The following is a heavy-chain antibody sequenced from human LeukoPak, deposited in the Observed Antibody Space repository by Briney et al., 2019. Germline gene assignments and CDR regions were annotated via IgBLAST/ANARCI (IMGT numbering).Heavy chain of an antibody. CDR2: INWNGGST. D-gene: IGHD3-22*01. V-gene: IGHV3-20*04. CDR3: ARGYYYDSSGYYYGHAY. CDR1: GFTFDDYG. J-gene: IGHJ4*02. Sequence: GARRLSCAASGFTFDDYGMSWVRQAPGKGLEWVSGINWNGGSTGYADSVKGRFTISRDNAKNSLYLQMNSLRAEDTALYYCARGYYYDSSGYYYGHAYWGQGTLVTVSS.